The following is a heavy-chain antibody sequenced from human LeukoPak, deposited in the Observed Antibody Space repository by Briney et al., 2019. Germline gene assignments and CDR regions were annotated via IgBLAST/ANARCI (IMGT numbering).Heavy chain of an antibody. CDR2: ISYDGSNK. D-gene: IGHD6-13*01. J-gene: IGHJ3*02. Sequence: GGSLRLSCAASGFTFSSYAMHWVRQAPGKGLEWVAVISYDGSNKYYADSVKGRFTISRDNSKNTLYLQMNSLRAEDTAVYYCARVGRAMAAAGFGAFDIWGQGTMVTVSS. CDR1: GFTFSSYA. V-gene: IGHV3-30-3*01. CDR3: ARVGRAMAAAGFGAFDI.